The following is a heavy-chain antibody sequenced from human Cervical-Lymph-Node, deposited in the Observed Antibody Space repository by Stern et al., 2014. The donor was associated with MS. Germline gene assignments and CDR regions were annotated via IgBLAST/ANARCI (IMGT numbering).Heavy chain of an antibody. J-gene: IGHJ4*02. V-gene: IGHV1-2*02. CDR2: INPETSCT. CDR3: ATFARYCSGGSCYSGY. Sequence: VQLVESGAEVKRPGASLRVSCKTSGYTFSAYLMHWVRQVPGQGPEWMGWINPETSCTRFSQKFQGRVTLDTDTSISTAYMEINRLRSDDTAVYYCATFARYCSGGSCYSGYWGQGTLVTVSS. CDR1: GYTFSAYL. D-gene: IGHD2-15*01.